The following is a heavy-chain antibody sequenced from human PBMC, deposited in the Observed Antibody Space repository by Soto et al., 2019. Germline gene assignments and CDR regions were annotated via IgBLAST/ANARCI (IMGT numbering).Heavy chain of an antibody. D-gene: IGHD6-13*01. CDR2: IKQDGSEK. CDR3: ATSRTFDY. J-gene: IGHJ4*02. CDR1: GYTFSSYW. Sequence: GGSLRLSCVVSGYTFSSYWMNWVRQAPGKGLEWVANIKQDGSEKYYVDSAKGRFTISRDNAKNSLYLQMNSLSAEDTAIYYCATSRTFDYWGQGTLVTVSS. V-gene: IGHV3-7*01.